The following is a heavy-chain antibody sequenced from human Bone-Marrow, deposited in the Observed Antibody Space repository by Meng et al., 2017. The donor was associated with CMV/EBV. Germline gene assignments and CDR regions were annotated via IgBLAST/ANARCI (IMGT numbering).Heavy chain of an antibody. D-gene: IGHD2-2*01. V-gene: IGHV1-2*02. Sequence: ASVKVSGKASGYTFTDYYMHWVRQAPGQGLEWMGWINPNSGGTNYAQKFQGRVTMTRDTSISTAYMELSRLRSDDTAVYYGARELWDLGYCSSSSCRGGTGVDYWGQGTLVTVSS. CDR2: INPNSGGT. J-gene: IGHJ4*02. CDR3: ARELWDLGYCSSSSCRGGTGVDY. CDR1: GYTFTDYY.